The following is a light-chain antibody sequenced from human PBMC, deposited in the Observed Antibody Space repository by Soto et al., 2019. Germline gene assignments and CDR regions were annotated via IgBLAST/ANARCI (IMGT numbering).Light chain of an antibody. CDR2: WAS. J-gene: IGKJ1*01. CDR1: QSVLYSSNNKNY. CDR3: QQYYSTPWT. V-gene: IGKV4-1*01. Sequence: DIVMTQSPDSLAVSLGERATINCKSSQSVLYSSNNKNYLAWYQQKPGQPPKLLIYWASTRESGVPDRFSGSGSGTDFTHTISRLQAEDVAVYYCQQYYSTPWTFGQGTKVEIK.